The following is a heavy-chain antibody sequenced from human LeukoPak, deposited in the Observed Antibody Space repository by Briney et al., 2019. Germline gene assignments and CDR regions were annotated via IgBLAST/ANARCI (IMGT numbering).Heavy chain of an antibody. CDR3: ARDGGSGSYYNDRDYYYYYMDV. CDR1: GYTFTCYY. V-gene: IGHV1-2*02. D-gene: IGHD3-10*01. Sequence: ASVKVSCKASGYTFTCYYMHWVRQAPGQGLEWMGWINPNSGGTNYAQKFQGRVTMTRDTSISTAYMELSRLRSDDTAVYYCARDGGSGSYYNDRDYYYYYMDVWGKGTTVTISS. J-gene: IGHJ6*03. CDR2: INPNSGGT.